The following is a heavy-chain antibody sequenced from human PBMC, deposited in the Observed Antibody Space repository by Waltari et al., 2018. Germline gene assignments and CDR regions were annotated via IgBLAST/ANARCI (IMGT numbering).Heavy chain of an antibody. V-gene: IGHV4-59*01. Sequence: QVQLQESGPGLVKPSETLSLTCTVSGGSLSSYYWSWIRQPPGKGLEWIGYIYYSGSTNYNPSLKSRVTISVDTSKNQFSLKLSSVTAADTAVYYCARDITSGYGPDAFDIWGQGTMVTVSS. CDR2: IYYSGST. CDR3: ARDITSGYGPDAFDI. CDR1: GGSLSSYY. D-gene: IGHD5-12*01. J-gene: IGHJ3*02.